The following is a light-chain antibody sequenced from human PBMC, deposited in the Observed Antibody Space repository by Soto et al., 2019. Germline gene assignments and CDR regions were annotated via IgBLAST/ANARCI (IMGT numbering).Light chain of an antibody. CDR2: AAS. V-gene: IGKV1-39*01. CDR3: QQRYSSPPT. Sequence: DVQMTQSQSSLSASVEDRVIITCRASQSIGNHLNWYQQKTGKDPKLLIFAASSLQSGVPSRFSGIISGPDFNLTLRSLQTEDCATYYGQQRYSSPPTFCPVTKLDIK. CDR1: QSIGNH. J-gene: IGKJ1*01.